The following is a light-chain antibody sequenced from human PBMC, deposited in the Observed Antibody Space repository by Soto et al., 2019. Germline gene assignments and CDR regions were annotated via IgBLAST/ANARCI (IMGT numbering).Light chain of an antibody. V-gene: IGKV1-13*02. CDR2: DAS. Sequence: AIQLTQSPSSLSASVGDRVTITCRASQGINSYLAWYQQKPGKAPKLLIYDASSLESGVPSRFSGSGSGTEFTLTISSLQPDDFATYYCQQYNSYGHTFGQGTKVDIK. CDR1: QGINSY. CDR3: QQYNSYGHT. J-gene: IGKJ2*01.